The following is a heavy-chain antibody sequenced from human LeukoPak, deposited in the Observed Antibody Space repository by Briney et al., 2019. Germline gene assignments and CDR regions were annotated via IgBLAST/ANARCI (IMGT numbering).Heavy chain of an antibody. CDR1: GGSISSYY. V-gene: IGHV4-59*01. CDR3: AREVTLVGATSFDY. CDR2: IYYSGST. Sequence: PSETLSLTCTVSGGSISSYYWGWIRQPPGKGLEWIGYIYYSGSTNYNPSFKSRVTISVDTSKNQFSLKLSSVTAADTAVYYCAREVTLVGATSFDYWGQGTLVTVSS. J-gene: IGHJ4*02. D-gene: IGHD1-26*01.